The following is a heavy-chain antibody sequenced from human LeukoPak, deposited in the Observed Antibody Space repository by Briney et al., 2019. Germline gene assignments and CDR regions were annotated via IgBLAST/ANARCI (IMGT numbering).Heavy chain of an antibody. D-gene: IGHD5-12*01. CDR3: AKRRSYSGYDIDY. CDR1: GFTFSNYA. V-gene: IGHV3-23*01. CDR2: ITATSDTT. Sequence: GGSLRLSCAASGFTFSNYAMTWIRQAPGKGLEWVSAITATSDTTYYVDSVKGRFTISRDNSKDTLYLQMNSLRAEDTALYYCAKRRSYSGYDIDYWGQGTLVTVSS. J-gene: IGHJ4*02.